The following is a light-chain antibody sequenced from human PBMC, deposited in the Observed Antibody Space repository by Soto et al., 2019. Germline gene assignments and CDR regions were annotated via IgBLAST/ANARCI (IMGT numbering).Light chain of an antibody. CDR3: QQRSNWPT. Sequence: IVLTQSPATLSSFTCDIVTLSCRASQSVSSYLAWYQQKPGQAPRLLIYDASNRATGIPARFSGSGSGTDFTLTISSLEPEDFAVYYCQQRSNWPTFGQGTKVDIK. J-gene: IGKJ1*01. CDR2: DAS. CDR1: QSVSSY. V-gene: IGKV3-11*01.